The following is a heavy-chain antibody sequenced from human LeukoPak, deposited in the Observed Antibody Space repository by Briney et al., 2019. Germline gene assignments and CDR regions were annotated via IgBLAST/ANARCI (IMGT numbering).Heavy chain of an antibody. CDR2: VSYSGTT. Sequence: PSETLSLTCTASGGSLSSDYWSWIRQPPGKGLEWIGYVSYSGTTNYNPSLNSRLTISLDTSKNRFSLNLSSVTAADTAIYFCARYVRGQDYYIDVWGEGTTVTVSS. D-gene: IGHD3-10*02. V-gene: IGHV4-59*01. J-gene: IGHJ6*03. CDR3: ARYVRGQDYYIDV. CDR1: GGSLSSDY.